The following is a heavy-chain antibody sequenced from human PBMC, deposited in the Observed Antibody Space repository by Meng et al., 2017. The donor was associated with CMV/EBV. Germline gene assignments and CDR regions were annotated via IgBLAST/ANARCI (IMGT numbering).Heavy chain of an antibody. Sequence: SETLSLTCTVSGGSISSYYWSWIRQPPGKGLEWIGYIYYSGSTNYNPSLRSRVTISVDTSKNQFSLKLSSVTAADTAVYYCVRDRRVRGVIGYYYYGMDVWGQGTTVTVSS. D-gene: IGHD3-10*01. CDR2: IYYSGST. J-gene: IGHJ6*02. CDR1: GGSISSYY. CDR3: VRDRRVRGVIGYYYYGMDV. V-gene: IGHV4-59*01.